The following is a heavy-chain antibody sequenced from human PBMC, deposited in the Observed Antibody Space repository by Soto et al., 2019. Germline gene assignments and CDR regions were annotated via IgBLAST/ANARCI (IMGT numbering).Heavy chain of an antibody. J-gene: IGHJ3*02. CDR2: INAGNGNT. CDR3: ERDPYSGSYVAFDI. D-gene: IGHD1-26*01. CDR1: GYTFTSYA. Sequence: GASVKVSCKASGYTFTSYAMHWVLQAPGQRLEWMGWINAGNGNTKYSQKFQGRVTITRDTSASTAYMALSSLRSEDTAVYYCERDPYSGSYVAFDIWGQGTMVTVSS. V-gene: IGHV1-3*01.